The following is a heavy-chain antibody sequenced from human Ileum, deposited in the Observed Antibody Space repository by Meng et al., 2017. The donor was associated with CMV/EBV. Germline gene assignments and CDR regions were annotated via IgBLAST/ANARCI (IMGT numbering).Heavy chain of an antibody. CDR2: NYYSGST. D-gene: IGHD3-3*01. V-gene: IGHV4-59*01. CDR3: ARDRFLPDY. CDR1: GGSISSYY. J-gene: IGHJ4*02. Sequence: TLSLTCTVSGGSISSYYWSWIRQPPGKGLEWIGYNYYSGSTNYNPSLKSRVTISVDTSKNQFSLKLSSVTAADTAVYYCARDRFLPDYWGQGTLVTVSS.